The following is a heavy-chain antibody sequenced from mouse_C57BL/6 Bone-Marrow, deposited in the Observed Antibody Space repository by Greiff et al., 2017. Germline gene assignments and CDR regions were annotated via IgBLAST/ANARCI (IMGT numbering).Heavy chain of an antibody. J-gene: IGHJ4*01. Sequence: QVQLQQPGAELVKPGASVKMSCKASGYTFTSYWITWVKQRPGPGLEWIGDIYPGSGSTNYNEKFKSKATLTVDTSSSTAYMQLSSLTSEDSAVYYCARGASYYGSSPCAMDYWGQGTSVTVSS. CDR2: IYPGSGST. CDR3: ARGASYYGSSPCAMDY. D-gene: IGHD1-1*01. CDR1: GYTFTSYW. V-gene: IGHV1-55*01.